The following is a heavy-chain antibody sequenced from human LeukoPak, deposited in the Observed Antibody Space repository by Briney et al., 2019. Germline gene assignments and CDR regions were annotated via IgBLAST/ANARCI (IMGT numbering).Heavy chain of an antibody. CDR1: GYSISSGYY. D-gene: IGHD3-22*01. CDR3: ARHSYYYDQLYYFAY. Sequence: SETLSLTCAVSGYSISSGYYWGWIRQPPGKGLGWIGSFYHSGSTYYNPSLKSRVTISVDTSKNQFSLKLSSVTAADAAVYYCARHSYYYDQLYYFAYGGGGPLLTVPS. CDR2: FYHSGST. V-gene: IGHV4-38-2*01. J-gene: IGHJ4*02.